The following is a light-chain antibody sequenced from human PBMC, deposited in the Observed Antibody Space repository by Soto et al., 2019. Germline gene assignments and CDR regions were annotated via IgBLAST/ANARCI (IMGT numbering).Light chain of an antibody. J-gene: IGLJ1*01. CDR2: DDN. Sequence: QSVMTQPPSVSAAPGQKVTLSCSGSSSNIGGNSVSWYQQLPGTAPKLLIYDDNKRPSGIPDRFSGSKSGTSATLGITGFQTGDEADYYCGSWDSSLSAYVLGTGTKLTVL. CDR3: GSWDSSLSAYV. V-gene: IGLV1-51*01. CDR1: SSNIGGNS.